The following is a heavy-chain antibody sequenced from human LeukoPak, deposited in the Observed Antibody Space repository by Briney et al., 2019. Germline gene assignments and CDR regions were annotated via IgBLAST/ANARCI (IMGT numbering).Heavy chain of an antibody. D-gene: IGHD6-13*01. CDR3: ARVTGYSSSWPRKPRGYYMDV. CDR2: IYYSGST. V-gene: IGHV4-59*01. Sequence: NASETLSLTCAVYGGSFSGYYWSWIRQPPGKGLEWIGYIYYSGSTNYNPSLKSRVTISVDTSKNQFSLKLSSVTAADTAVYYCARVTGYSSSWPRKPRGYYMDVWGKGTTVTVSS. J-gene: IGHJ6*03. CDR1: GGSFSGYY.